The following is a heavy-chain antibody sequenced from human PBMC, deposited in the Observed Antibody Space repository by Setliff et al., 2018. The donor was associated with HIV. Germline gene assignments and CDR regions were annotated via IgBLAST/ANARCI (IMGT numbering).Heavy chain of an antibody. CDR3: ARDWVTRSNYYGSGSPWYFDF. V-gene: IGHV4-59*12. CDR1: GGSISSYY. Sequence: SETLSLTCTVSGGSISSYYWSWIRQPPGKGLEWIGNIHSSGSTNYNPSLKSRVTISVDTSQNQFSLKLRSVNAADTAVYYCARDWVTRSNYYGSGSPWYFDFWGRGILVTVSS. D-gene: IGHD3-10*01. CDR2: IHSSGST. J-gene: IGHJ2*01.